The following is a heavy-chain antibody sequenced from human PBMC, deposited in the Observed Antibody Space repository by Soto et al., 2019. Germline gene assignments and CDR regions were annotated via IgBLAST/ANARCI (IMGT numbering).Heavy chain of an antibody. Sequence: GGSLSLSCAASGFIFSNAWINWVRQAPGKGLEWVGRIKSKADGGTTDFAAPVKDKFAISRDDSKNMMYMEMISLRTDDMFVYYCTTDSYINMPIVRFVYWGHGALVTVSS. CDR3: TTDSYINMPIVRFVY. V-gene: IGHV3-15*07. CDR2: IKSKADGGTT. D-gene: IGHD2-2*01. J-gene: IGHJ4*01. CDR1: GFIFSNAW.